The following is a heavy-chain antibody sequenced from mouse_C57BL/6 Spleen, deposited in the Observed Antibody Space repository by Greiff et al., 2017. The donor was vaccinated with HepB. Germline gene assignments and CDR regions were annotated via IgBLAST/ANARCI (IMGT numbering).Heavy chain of an antibody. CDR2: INPYNGGT. Sequence: VQLQQSGPVLVKPGASVKMSCKASGYTFTDYYMNWVKQSHGKSLEWIGVINPYNGGTSYNQKFKGKATLTVDKSSSTAYMELNSLTSEDSAVYYCARSGYYGSPYAMDYWGQGTSVTVSS. CDR3: ARSGYYGSPYAMDY. V-gene: IGHV1-19*01. D-gene: IGHD1-1*01. J-gene: IGHJ4*01. CDR1: GYTFTDYY.